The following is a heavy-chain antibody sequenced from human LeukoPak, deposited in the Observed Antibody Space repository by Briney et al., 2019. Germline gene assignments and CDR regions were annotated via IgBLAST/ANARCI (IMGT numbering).Heavy chain of an antibody. Sequence: SETLSLTCTVSGGSITSSSYYWGWIRQPPGKGLEWIGSIFYSGSTYYNPSLKSRVTISVDTSKNQFSLKLTSVTAADTAVYYCARHWGLRSRIDYRGQGILVTVSS. CDR2: IFYSGST. V-gene: IGHV4-39*01. D-gene: IGHD3-16*01. J-gene: IGHJ4*02. CDR3: ARHWGLRSRIDY. CDR1: GGSITSSSYY.